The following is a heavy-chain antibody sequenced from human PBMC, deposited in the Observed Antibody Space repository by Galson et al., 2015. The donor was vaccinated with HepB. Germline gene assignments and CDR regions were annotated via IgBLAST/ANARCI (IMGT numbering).Heavy chain of an antibody. Sequence: CAASGFTFSDHYMDWVRQAPGKGLEWVGRIRSKVKSYTTDYAASVKGRFTISRDDSKNSLYLQMNSLKIEDTAVYYCADIGTSLPWGQGALVTVSS. D-gene: IGHD2-15*01. CDR1: GFTFSDHY. V-gene: IGHV3-72*01. CDR3: ADIGTSLP. J-gene: IGHJ5*02. CDR2: IRSKVKSYTT.